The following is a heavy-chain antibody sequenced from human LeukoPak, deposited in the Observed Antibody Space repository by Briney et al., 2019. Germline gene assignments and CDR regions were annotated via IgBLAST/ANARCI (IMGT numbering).Heavy chain of an antibody. V-gene: IGHV4-39*01. Sequence: SETLSLTCTVSGGSISSSSYYWGWIRQPPGKGLEWIGSIYYSGSTYYNPSLKSRVSISVDTSKNQFSLKLSSVTAADTAVYYCARHSGYCSGGSCYYYYFDYWGQGTLVTVSS. CDR1: GGSISSSSYY. CDR2: IYYSGST. CDR3: ARHSGYCSGGSCYYYYFDY. J-gene: IGHJ4*02. D-gene: IGHD2-15*01.